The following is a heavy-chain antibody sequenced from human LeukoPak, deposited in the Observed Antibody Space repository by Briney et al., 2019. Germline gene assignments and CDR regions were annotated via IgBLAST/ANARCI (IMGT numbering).Heavy chain of an antibody. CDR3: ARGGGVVVPAAIMMYFDY. J-gene: IGHJ4*02. V-gene: IGHV3-7*01. Sequence: GGSLRLSCATSGFTFSSYWMSWVRQAPGKGLEWVANIKQDGSEKYYVDSVKGRFTISRDNAKNSLYLQMNSLRAEDTAVYYCARGGGVVVPAAIMMYFDYWGQGTLVTVSS. D-gene: IGHD2-2*01. CDR1: GFTFSSYW. CDR2: IKQDGSEK.